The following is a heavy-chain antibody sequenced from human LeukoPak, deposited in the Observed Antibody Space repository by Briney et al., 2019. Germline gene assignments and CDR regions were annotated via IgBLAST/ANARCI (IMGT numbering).Heavy chain of an antibody. CDR3: ARANSGLGYCSSTSCYTGLVYDY. CDR2: ISPYNGNT. D-gene: IGHD2-2*02. V-gene: IGHV1-18*04. Sequence: GASVKVSCKTSGYTFSDYGISWVRQAPGQGLEWMGWISPYNGNTNLAQKFQGRVTMTRDTSISTAYMELSRLRSDDTAVYYCARANSGLGYCSSTSCYTGLVYDYWGQGTLVTVSS. J-gene: IGHJ4*02. CDR1: GYTFSDYG.